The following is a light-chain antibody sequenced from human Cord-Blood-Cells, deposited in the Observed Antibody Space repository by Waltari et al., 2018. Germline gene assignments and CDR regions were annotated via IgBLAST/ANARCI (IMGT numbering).Light chain of an antibody. Sequence: QSALTQPPSASGSPGQSVTISCTGTSSDVGGYNYVSWYQQHPGKAPKLMLYEVSKRPLGVPDRLSGSKSGNTASLTCSGLQAEDEADYYCSSYAGSNNLVFGGGTKLTVL. V-gene: IGLV2-8*01. CDR1: SSDVGGYNY. J-gene: IGLJ3*02. CDR3: SSYAGSNNLV. CDR2: EVS.